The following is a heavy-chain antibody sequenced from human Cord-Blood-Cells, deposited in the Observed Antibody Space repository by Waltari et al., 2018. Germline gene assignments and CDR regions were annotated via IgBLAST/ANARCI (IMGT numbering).Heavy chain of an antibody. CDR3: ARGSYDSHAFDI. J-gene: IGHJ3*02. Sequence: QVQLVQPGAELKKPGSSVTVSCTASGGTFRSYAISWVRQAPGQGLEWMGGNIPICGTANYAPKFQGRVTITADESTSTAYMELSSLRSEDTAVYYCARGSYDSHAFDIWGQGTMVTVSS. CDR1: GGTFRSYA. V-gene: IGHV1-69*12. CDR2: NIPICGTA. D-gene: IGHD3-22*01.